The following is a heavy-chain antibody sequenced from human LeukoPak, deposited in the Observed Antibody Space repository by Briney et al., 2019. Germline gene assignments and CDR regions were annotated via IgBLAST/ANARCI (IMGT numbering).Heavy chain of an antibody. V-gene: IGHV3-21*01. CDR3: WAIDPLDY. CDR1: GFTFSSHT. CDR2: ISSSSSYI. D-gene: IGHD2-21*01. Sequence: GGSLRLSCAASGFTFSSHTMSWVRQAPGKGLEWVSSISSSSSYIYYADSVKGRFTISRDNAKNSLYLQMNSLRAEDTAMYYCWAIDPLDYWGQGTLVTVSS. J-gene: IGHJ4*02.